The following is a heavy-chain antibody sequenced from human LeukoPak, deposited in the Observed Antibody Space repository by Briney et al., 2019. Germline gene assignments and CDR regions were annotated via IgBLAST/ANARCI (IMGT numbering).Heavy chain of an antibody. CDR2: IIPIFGTA. CDR3: GSACYGRAIFPAFDI. CDR1: GGTFSSYA. J-gene: IGHJ3*02. D-gene: IGHD3-10*02. V-gene: IGHV1-69*05. Sequence: ASVKVSCKASGGTFSSYAISWVRQAPGQGLEWMGGIIPIFGTANYAQKCQGRVTITTDESTSTAYMELSSLRSEDTAVCYCGSACYGRAIFPAFDICGERTMVTLSS.